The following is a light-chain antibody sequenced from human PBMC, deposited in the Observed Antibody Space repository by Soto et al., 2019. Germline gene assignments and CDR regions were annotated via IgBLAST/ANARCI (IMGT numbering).Light chain of an antibody. J-gene: IGKJ4*01. CDR1: QDINNY. CDR2: GAS. V-gene: IGKV1-27*01. CDR3: QTYNSAQLN. Sequence: DIQMTQSPSSLSASVGDRVTITCRASQDINNYLAWYQQKPGKVPKLLIYGASTLHSGVPSRFSGSGSGTAFTLTISRLQPGDVAPYYCQTYNSAQLNFGGGTKVDSK.